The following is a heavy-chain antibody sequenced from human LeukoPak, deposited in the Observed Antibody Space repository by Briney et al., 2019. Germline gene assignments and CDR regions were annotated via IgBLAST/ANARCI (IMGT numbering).Heavy chain of an antibody. CDR3: ARINGELSFDY. CDR1: GGSISSGGYS. Sequence: YPSQTLSLTCAVSGGSISSGGYSWSWTRQPPGKGLEWIGYIYHSGTTHYNPSLKSRVTFSVDRSKNQFSLKLSSVTAADTAVYYCARINGELSFDYWGQGTLVTVSS. CDR2: IYHSGTT. V-gene: IGHV4-30-2*01. J-gene: IGHJ4*02. D-gene: IGHD3-10*01.